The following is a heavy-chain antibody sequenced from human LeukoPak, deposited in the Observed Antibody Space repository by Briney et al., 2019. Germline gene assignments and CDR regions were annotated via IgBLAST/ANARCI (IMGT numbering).Heavy chain of an antibody. CDR2: ISSSGSTI. V-gene: IGHV3-48*03. CDR3: ARFITGPYYFDY. D-gene: IGHD3-22*01. J-gene: IGHJ4*02. Sequence: GGSLRLSCAASGFTFSSYEMNWVRQAPGKGLEWVSYISSSGSTIYYADSVKGRFTISRDNAKNSLYLQMNSLRAEDTAVYYCARFITGPYYFDYWGQGTLVTVSS. CDR1: GFTFSSYE.